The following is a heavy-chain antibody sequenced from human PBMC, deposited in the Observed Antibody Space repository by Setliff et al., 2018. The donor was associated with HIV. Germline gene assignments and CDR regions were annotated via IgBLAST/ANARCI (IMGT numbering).Heavy chain of an antibody. J-gene: IGHJ5*02. Sequence: PSETLSLTCTVSGGSASNSRYYWAWIRQPPGKGLEYIGSIYYNEKTYYSPSLKGRVTISVDTSKNQFSLNLTSVTAADTAVYFCASRVYYYDESRVLREEGFVPWGQGTLVTVSS. D-gene: IGHD3-22*01. CDR1: GGSASNSRYY. V-gene: IGHV4-39*01. CDR3: ASRVYYYDESRVLREEGFVP. CDR2: IYYNEKT.